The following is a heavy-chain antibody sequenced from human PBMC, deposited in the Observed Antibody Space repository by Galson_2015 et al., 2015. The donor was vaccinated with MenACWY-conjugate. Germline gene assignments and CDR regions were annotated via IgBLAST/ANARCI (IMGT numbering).Heavy chain of an antibody. CDR1: GFTFSSIG. D-gene: IGHD3-22*01. J-gene: IGHJ1*01. V-gene: IGHV3-30*03. CDR2: ISKDARQT. Sequence: SLRLSCAAAGFTFSSIGMHWVRRSPGTGLEWLALISKDARQTFYADSVEGRFTISRDNSNNTLYLEMNSLRVDDTAVYYCATSNYYDGGGPVCLNWGQGTLVTVSS. CDR3: ATSNYYDGGGPVCLN.